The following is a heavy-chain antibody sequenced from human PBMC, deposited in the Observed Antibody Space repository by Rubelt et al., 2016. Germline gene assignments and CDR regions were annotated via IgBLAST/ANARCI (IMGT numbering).Heavy chain of an antibody. CDR1: GASISSSTTYY. D-gene: IGHD2-2*01. CDR3: ARVNIVVVPSANFDY. J-gene: IGHJ4*02. V-gene: IGHV4-39*07. Sequence: QLQLQESGPGLVKPSETLSLTCTVSGASISSSTTYYWGWIRQPPGKGLEWIGSIYYSGITYSNPSLQSRVPISVDTSKNQFSLKLISVTAADTAVYYCARVNIVVVPSANFDYWGQGTLVTVSS. CDR2: IYYSGIT.